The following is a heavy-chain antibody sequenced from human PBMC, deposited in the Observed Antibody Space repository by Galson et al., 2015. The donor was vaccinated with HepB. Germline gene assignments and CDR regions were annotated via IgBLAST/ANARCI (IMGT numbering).Heavy chain of an antibody. CDR2: ISGSGGST. CDR1: GFTFSSYA. J-gene: IGHJ4*02. CDR3: AKLRSVAAAGPVGFVSFDY. V-gene: IGHV3-23*01. D-gene: IGHD6-13*01. Sequence: SLRLSCAASGFTFSSYAMSWVRQAPGKGLEWVPAISGSGGSTYYADSVKGRFTISRDNSKNTLYLQMNSLRAEDTAVYYCAKLRSVAAAGPVGFVSFDYWGQGTLVTVSS.